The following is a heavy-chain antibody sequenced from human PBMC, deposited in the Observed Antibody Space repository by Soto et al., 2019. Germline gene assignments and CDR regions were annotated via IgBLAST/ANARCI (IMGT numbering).Heavy chain of an antibody. CDR1: GYTFTGYY. CDR2: INPNSGGT. V-gene: IGHV1-2*02. D-gene: IGHD3-3*01. Sequence: ASVKVSCKASGYTFTGYYMHWVRQAPGQGLEWMGWINPNSGGTNYAQKFQGRVTMTRDTSISTAYMELSRLRSDDTAVYYCERDRPAWSGYYDSLLDYYGMDVWGQGTTVTVSS. J-gene: IGHJ6*02. CDR3: ERDRPAWSGYYDSLLDYYGMDV.